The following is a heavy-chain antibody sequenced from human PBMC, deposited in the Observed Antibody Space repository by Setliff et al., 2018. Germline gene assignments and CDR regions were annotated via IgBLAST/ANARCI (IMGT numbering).Heavy chain of an antibody. J-gene: IGHJ4*02. V-gene: IGHV1-69*10. CDR3: ARGRCSGGSCYSGYPEYYFDY. CDR1: GGTFSSYA. Sequence: SVKVSCQASGGTFSSYAISWVRQAPGRGLEWMGGIIPILGKANYAQKFQGRVTITADESTSTAYIGLSRRRSEDTAVYYCARGRCSGGSCYSGYPEYYFDYWGQGTLVTVSS. D-gene: IGHD2-15*01. CDR2: IIPILGKA.